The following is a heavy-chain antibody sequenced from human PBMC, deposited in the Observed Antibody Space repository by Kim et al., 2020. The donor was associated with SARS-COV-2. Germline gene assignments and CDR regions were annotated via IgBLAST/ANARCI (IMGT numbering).Heavy chain of an antibody. V-gene: IGHV4-39*01. D-gene: IGHD6-13*01. J-gene: IGHJ6*02. CDR3: ARSRQQQLVFNYYYGMDV. CDR1: GGSISSSSYY. CDR2: IYYSGST. Sequence: SETLSLTCTVSGGSISSSSYYWGWLRQPPGKGLEWIGSIYYSGSTYYNPSLKSRVTISVDTSKNQFSLKLSSVTAADTAVYYCARSRQQQLVFNYYYGMDVWGQGTTVTVSS.